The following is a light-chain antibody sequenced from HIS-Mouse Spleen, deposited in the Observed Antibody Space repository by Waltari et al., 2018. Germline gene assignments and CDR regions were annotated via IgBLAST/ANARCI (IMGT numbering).Light chain of an antibody. CDR3: AAWDDSLSGPV. CDR2: RNN. CDR1: SSHIVSTY. J-gene: IGLJ3*02. Sequence: QSVLTQPPSASGTPGQRVTISCSGSSSHIVSTYVYWYQQLPGPAPKLLIYRNNQRPSGVPDRFSGSKSGTSASLAISGLRSEDEADYYCAAWDDSLSGPVFGGGTKLTVL. V-gene: IGLV1-47*01.